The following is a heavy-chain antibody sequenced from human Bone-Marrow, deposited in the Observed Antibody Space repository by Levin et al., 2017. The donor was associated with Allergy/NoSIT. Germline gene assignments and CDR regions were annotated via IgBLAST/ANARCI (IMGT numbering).Heavy chain of an antibody. CDR3: ARSTYGDYAFDI. J-gene: IGHJ3*02. CDR2: ISWNSGSI. V-gene: IGHV3-9*01. Sequence: SLKISCAASGFTFDDYAMHWVRQAPGKGLEWVSGISWNSGSIGYADSVKGRFTISRDNAKNSLYLQMNSLRAEDTALYYCARSTYGDYAFDIWGQGTMVTVSS. CDR1: GFTFDDYA. D-gene: IGHD4-17*01.